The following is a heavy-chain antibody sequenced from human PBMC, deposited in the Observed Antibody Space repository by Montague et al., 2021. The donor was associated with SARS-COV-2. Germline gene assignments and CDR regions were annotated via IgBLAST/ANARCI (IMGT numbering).Heavy chain of an antibody. CDR1: GDSVSRNRAA. V-gene: IGHV6-1*01. D-gene: IGHD1-26*01. Sequence: CASSGDSVSRNRAAWNWIRQSPSRGREWLGRTYYRSKWYNDYAVSVKSRITINPDTSKNQISLQLNSVTPEDTAVYYCARTSASSDYWGQGTLVTVSS. CDR2: TYYRSKWYN. CDR3: ARTSASSDY. J-gene: IGHJ4*02.